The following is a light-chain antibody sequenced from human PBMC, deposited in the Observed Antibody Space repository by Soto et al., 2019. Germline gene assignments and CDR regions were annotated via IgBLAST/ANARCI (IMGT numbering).Light chain of an antibody. V-gene: IGKV3-11*01. Sequence: EIVLTQSPATLSLSPGERATLSCRASQSVSVYLAWYQQKPGQAPRLLLYDASNRATAIPARFSGSGSGTDFTLTISSLGPEDFAVYYCQQRSNWPITFGQGTRLEIK. J-gene: IGKJ5*01. CDR2: DAS. CDR1: QSVSVY. CDR3: QQRSNWPIT.